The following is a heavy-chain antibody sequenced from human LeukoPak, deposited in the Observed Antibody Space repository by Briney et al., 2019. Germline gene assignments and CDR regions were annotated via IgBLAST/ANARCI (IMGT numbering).Heavy chain of an antibody. J-gene: IGHJ4*02. V-gene: IGHV1-8*01. D-gene: IGHD6-6*01. Sequence: ASVKVSCKASGYNFTTYDINWVRQATGQGLEWMAWMQPHSGDTGYAQKFQGRVTMTRDISKSTVYMEVSSLTSEDTAVYYCARVPPDRSSLDSWGQGTLILVSS. CDR1: GYNFTTYD. CDR3: ARVPPDRSSLDS. CDR2: MQPHSGDT.